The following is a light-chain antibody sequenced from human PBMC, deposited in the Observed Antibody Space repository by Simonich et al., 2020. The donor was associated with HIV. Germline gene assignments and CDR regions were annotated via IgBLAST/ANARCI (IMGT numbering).Light chain of an antibody. CDR2: DVS. Sequence: QSALTQPASVSGSPGQSITISCTGTSADVGGYNYVSWYQQHPGKAPKLMIYDVSNRPSGVSNRFSCSKSGNTASLTISGLQAEDEADYYCSSSTISSTGVFGGGTRLTVL. CDR3: SSSTISSTGV. CDR1: SADVGGYNY. V-gene: IGLV2-14*03. J-gene: IGLJ2*01.